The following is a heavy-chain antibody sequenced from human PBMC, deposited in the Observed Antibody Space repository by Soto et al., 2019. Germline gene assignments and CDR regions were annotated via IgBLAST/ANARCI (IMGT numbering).Heavy chain of an antibody. CDR3: TRALSGSYDS. CDR2: TYYRSKWST. CDR1: GDSGSSKSAA. D-gene: IGHD1-26*01. Sequence: SQTLSLTCAISGDSGSSKSAAWNWIRQSPSRGLEWLGRTYYRSKWSTDYAVSVKSRITINPDTSKNQFSLQLNSVTPEDTAVYYCTRALSGSYDSWGQGTLVTVSS. V-gene: IGHV6-1*01. J-gene: IGHJ5*01.